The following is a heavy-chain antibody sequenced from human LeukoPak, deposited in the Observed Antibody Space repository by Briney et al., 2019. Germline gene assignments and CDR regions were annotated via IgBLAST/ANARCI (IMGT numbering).Heavy chain of an antibody. CDR1: GFTFSNYN. CDR2: ISYDGSNK. D-gene: IGHD4-17*01. J-gene: IGHJ4*02. CDR3: AQDRNIYGDFDY. Sequence: GGSLRLSCVASGFTFSNYNMHWVRQAPGKGLEWVSLISYDGSNKYNADSVKGRFTISRDNSKSTLYLQMNSLRAEDTAVYYCAQDRNIYGDFDYRGQGTLVTVFS. V-gene: IGHV3-30*18.